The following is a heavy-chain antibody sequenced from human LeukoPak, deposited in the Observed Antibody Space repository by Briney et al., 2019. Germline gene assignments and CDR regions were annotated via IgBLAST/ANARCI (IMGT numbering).Heavy chain of an antibody. Sequence: SETLSLTCAVYGGSFSGYYWSWIRQPPGKGLEWIGEINHSGPTNYNPSLKSRLTMSVDTSKNQFSLKLNSVTAADTAVYYCARQGLSYDILTDFYNSGYFDNWGQGTLVTVSS. CDR2: INHSGPT. CDR3: ARQGLSYDILTDFYNSGYFDN. CDR1: GGSFSGYY. V-gene: IGHV4-34*01. J-gene: IGHJ4*02. D-gene: IGHD3-9*01.